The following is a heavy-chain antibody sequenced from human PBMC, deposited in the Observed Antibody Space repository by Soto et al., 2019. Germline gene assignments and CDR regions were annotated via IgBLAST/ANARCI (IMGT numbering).Heavy chain of an antibody. V-gene: IGHV1-18*01. J-gene: IGHJ4*02. CDR2: ISAYNGNT. CDR1: GYTFTSYG. D-gene: IGHD1-20*01. CDR3: ARDINPYRYNWNYAGY. Sequence: ASVKVSCKASGYTFTSYGISWVRQAPGQGLEWMGWISAYNGNTNYAQKLQGRVTMTTDTSTSTAYMELRSLRSDDTAVYYCARDINPYRYNWNYAGYWGQGTLVTVSS.